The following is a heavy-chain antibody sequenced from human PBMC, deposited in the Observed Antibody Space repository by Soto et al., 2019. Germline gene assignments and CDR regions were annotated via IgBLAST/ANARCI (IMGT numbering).Heavy chain of an antibody. Sequence: QVQLVESGGGVVQPGRSLRLSCAASGFTFISYGMHWVRQAPGKGLEWVAVIWYDGSNKYYADSVKGRFTISRDNSKNTLYLQMNSLRAEDTAVYYCARDKSHYYDSSGYYREYFQHWGQGTLVTVSS. CDR3: ARDKSHYYDSSGYYREYFQH. CDR2: IWYDGSNK. CDR1: GFTFISYG. V-gene: IGHV3-33*01. J-gene: IGHJ1*01. D-gene: IGHD3-22*01.